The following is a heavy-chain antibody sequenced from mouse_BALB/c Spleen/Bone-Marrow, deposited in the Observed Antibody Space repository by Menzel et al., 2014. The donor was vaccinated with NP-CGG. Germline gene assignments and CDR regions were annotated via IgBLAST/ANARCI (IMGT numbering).Heavy chain of an antibody. V-gene: IGHV1-5*01. Sequence: EVKLVESGTVLARPGASVKMSCKASAYTFTSYWMHWVKQRPGQGLEWIGAIYPGNSDTSYNQKFKGKAKLTTVTSTSTAYMELSSLTNEDSAVFYCTRSVYHGNWGDYWGQGTPVTVSS. J-gene: IGHJ4*01. D-gene: IGHD2-1*01. CDR1: AYTFTSYW. CDR2: IYPGNSDT. CDR3: TRSVYHGNWGDY.